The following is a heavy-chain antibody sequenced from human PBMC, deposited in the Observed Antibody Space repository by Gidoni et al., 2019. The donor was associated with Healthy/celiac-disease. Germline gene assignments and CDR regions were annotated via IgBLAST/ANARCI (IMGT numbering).Heavy chain of an antibody. Sequence: EVQPVQSGAEVKKPGESLRISCKGSGYSFTSYWISWVRQMPGKGLEWMGRIDPSDSYTNYSPSFQGHVTISADKSISTAYLQWSSLKASDTAMYYCARLKRSNPYGSGPHVDYWGQGTLVTVSS. D-gene: IGHD3-10*01. CDR3: ARLKRSNPYGSGPHVDY. V-gene: IGHV5-10-1*03. CDR2: IDPSDSYT. J-gene: IGHJ4*02. CDR1: GYSFTSYW.